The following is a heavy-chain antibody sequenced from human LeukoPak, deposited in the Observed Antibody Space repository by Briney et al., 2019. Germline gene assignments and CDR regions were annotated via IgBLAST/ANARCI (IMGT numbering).Heavy chain of an antibody. J-gene: IGHJ3*02. Sequence: GASVKVSCKASGYTFTGYYMHWVRQAPGQGLEWMGWINPNSGGTNYAQKFQGRVTMTRDTSISTAYMELSRLRSDDTAVYYCARDLSTMVRGVIWDEDSDAFDIWGQGTMVTVSS. D-gene: IGHD3-10*01. CDR3: ARDLSTMVRGVIWDEDSDAFDI. CDR1: GYTFTGYY. V-gene: IGHV1-2*02. CDR2: INPNSGGT.